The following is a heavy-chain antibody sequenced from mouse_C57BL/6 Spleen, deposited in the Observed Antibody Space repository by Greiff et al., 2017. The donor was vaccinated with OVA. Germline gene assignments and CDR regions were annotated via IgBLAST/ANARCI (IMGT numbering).Heavy chain of an antibody. CDR1: GYSITSGYY. CDR3: ARNHYYGSSYWYFDG. V-gene: IGHV3-6*01. D-gene: IGHD1-1*01. CDR2: ISYDGSN. J-gene: IGHJ1*03. Sequence: EVQLVESGPGLVKPSQSLSLTCSVTGYSITSGYYWNWIRQFPGNKLEWMGYISYDGSNNYNPSLKNRISITRDTSKNQFFLKLNSVTTEDTATYYCARNHYYGSSYWYFDGWGTGTTVTVSS.